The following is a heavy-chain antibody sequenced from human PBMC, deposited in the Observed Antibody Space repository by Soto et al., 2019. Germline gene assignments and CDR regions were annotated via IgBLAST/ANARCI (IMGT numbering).Heavy chain of an antibody. D-gene: IGHD3-9*01. Sequence: GGSLRLSCAASGFTFSSYSMNWVRQAPGKGLEWVSSISSSSSYIYYADSVKGRFTISRDNAKNSLYLQMNSLNAEDTAVYYCAREHTANYDILTGYFPSWGQGTLVTVSS. J-gene: IGHJ5*02. CDR2: ISSSSSYI. V-gene: IGHV3-21*01. CDR3: AREHTANYDILTGYFPS. CDR1: GFTFSSYS.